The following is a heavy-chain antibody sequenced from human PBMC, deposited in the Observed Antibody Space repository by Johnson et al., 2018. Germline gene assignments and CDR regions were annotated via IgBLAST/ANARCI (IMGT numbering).Heavy chain of an antibody. CDR2: MSYDGSNK. CDR1: AFTFSSSG. J-gene: IGHJ6*03. D-gene: IGHD3-16*01. V-gene: IGHV3-30*18. Sequence: QVQLVQSGGGVVQPGRSLRLSCAASAFTFSSSGLHWVRQAPGKGLESVALMSYDGSNKFYADSVKGRFTISRDNAKNSLYLQMNSLRAEDKALYYCAKDKVKGGSDSEPRGGYYYYYYMDVWGKGTTVTVSS. CDR3: AKDKVKGGSDSEPRGGYYYYYYMDV.